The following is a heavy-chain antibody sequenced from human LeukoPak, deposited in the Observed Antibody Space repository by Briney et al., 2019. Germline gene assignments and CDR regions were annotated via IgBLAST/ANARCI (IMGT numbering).Heavy chain of an antibody. CDR2: IIPIFGTA. D-gene: IGHD4/OR15-4a*01. CDR1: GGTFSSYA. J-gene: IGHJ5*02. Sequence: SVKVSCKASGGTFSSYAISWVRQAPGQGLEWMGGIIPIFGTANYAQKFQGRVTITADESTSTAYMELSSLRSDDTAVYFCATAADHPRTVVPSAPLFDPWGQGTLVTVSS. V-gene: IGHV1-69*13. CDR3: ATAADHPRTVVPSAPLFDP.